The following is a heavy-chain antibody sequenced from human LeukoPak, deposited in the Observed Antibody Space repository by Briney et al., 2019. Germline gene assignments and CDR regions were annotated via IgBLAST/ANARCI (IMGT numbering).Heavy chain of an antibody. J-gene: IGHJ6*03. CDR1: GASFSTNY. D-gene: IGHD1-1*01. V-gene: IGHV4-59*01. CDR2: VFDSGST. CDR3: ARLYQQSKWKYYYYYMDV. Sequence: SETLSLTCSVSGASFSTNYWSWIRQPPGRGLEWIGYVFDSGSTNHNPSLKSRVPISVDTSTKQFSLRLSSVTAADTAVYYCARLYQQSKWKYYYYYMDVWGKGTAVTVSS.